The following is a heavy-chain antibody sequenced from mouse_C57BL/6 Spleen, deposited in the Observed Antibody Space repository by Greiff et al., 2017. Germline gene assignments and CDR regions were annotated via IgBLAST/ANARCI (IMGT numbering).Heavy chain of an antibody. V-gene: IGHV1-76*01. D-gene: IGHD2-4*01. Sequence: QVQLQQSGAELVRPGASVKLSCKASGYTFTDYYINWVKQRPGQGLEWIARIYPGSGNTYYNEKFKGKATLTAEKSSSTAYMQLSSLTSEDSAVYFCAIYYDYPWFAYWGQGTLVTVSA. CDR2: IYPGSGNT. CDR3: AIYYDYPWFAY. CDR1: GYTFTDYY. J-gene: IGHJ3*01.